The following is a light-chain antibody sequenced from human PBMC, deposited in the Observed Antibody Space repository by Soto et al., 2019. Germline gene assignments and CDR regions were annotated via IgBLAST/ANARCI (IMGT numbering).Light chain of an antibody. CDR3: AAWDDSLSGLYV. CDR1: GSNVGTYS. CDR2: RNN. J-gene: IGLJ1*01. Sequence: QSVLTQPPSVSAAPGQKVTISCSGSGSNVGTYSVSWYQHLPGTAPKLLIYRNNQRPSGVPDRFSGSKSGTSASLAISGLRSEDEADYYCAAWDDSLSGLYVFGTGTKVTVL. V-gene: IGLV1-47*01.